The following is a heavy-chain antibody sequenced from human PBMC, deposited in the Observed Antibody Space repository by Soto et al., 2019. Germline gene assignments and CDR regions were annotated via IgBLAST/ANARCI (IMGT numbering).Heavy chain of an antibody. J-gene: IGHJ6*03. D-gene: IGHD2-2*01. Sequence: ASVKVSCKASGYTFTIYYINWVRQATGQGLEWMGWMNPNSGNTGYAQKFQGRVTMTRNTSISTAYMELSSLRSEDTAMYYCARGYCSSTSCYAFYYYYYMDVWGKGTTVTVSS. CDR2: MNPNSGNT. CDR1: GYTFTIYY. V-gene: IGHV1-8*01. CDR3: ARGYCSSTSCYAFYYYYYMDV.